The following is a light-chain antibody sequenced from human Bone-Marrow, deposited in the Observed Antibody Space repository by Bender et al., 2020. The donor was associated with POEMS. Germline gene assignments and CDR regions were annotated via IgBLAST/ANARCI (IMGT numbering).Light chain of an antibody. Sequence: QSALTQPASVSGSPGQSITISCTGTTSDVGGYNLVSWYRHHPDKAPKVIIYEVSKRPSGISNRFSGSKSGNTASLTISGLQAEDEADYYCAVWDDSLNGWVFGGGTKLTVL. V-gene: IGLV2-23*02. CDR1: TSDVGGYNL. CDR3: AVWDDSLNGWV. J-gene: IGLJ3*02. CDR2: EVS.